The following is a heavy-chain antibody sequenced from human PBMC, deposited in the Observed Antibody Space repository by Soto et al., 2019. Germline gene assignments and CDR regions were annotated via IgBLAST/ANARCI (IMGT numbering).Heavy chain of an antibody. CDR3: VQSRCGGDCLEIYSSHAYNGLDV. J-gene: IGHJ6*02. CDR2: RYWDDDQ. CDR1: GLSLRTTGVG. V-gene: IGHV2-5*02. Sequence: QVTLKESGPTLVKPTQTLTLTCTVSGLSLRTTGVGVGWVRQPPGKALEWLALRYWDDDQRYSPSLRSRLTIAKDISEKQVVLTMTNMDTVDTATYYCVQSRCGGDCLEIYSSHAYNGLDVWGQGTTVTVSS. D-gene: IGHD2-21*02.